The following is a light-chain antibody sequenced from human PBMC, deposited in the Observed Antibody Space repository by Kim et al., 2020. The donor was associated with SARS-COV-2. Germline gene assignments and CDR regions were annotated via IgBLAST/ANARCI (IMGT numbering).Light chain of an antibody. CDR3: NSRDSSGNHWV. V-gene: IGLV3-19*01. CDR2: GKR. J-gene: IGLJ3*02. CDR1: SLRSYY. Sequence: AWGQTGRITCQGESLRSYYESWYQQKAGHAAGLVIYGKRNRPSGNPDRFYGSSSGNTASLTITGAQAEDEADYYCNSRDSSGNHWVFGGGTQLTVL.